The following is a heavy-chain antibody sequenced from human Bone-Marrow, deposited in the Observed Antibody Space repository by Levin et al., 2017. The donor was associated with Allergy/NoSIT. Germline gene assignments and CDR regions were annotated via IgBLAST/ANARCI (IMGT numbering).Heavy chain of an antibody. Sequence: SCAASGFNVRSYEMNWARQAPGKGLEWVSYIDSPGNTIYYADSVRGRFTISRDDTKNSLYLQMNSLRIEDTAVYYCAGAFAGARSWYSPFDLWGQGTLVTVSS. CDR2: IDSPGNTI. CDR3: AGAFAGARSWYSPFDL. V-gene: IGHV3-48*03. D-gene: IGHD6-13*01. CDR1: GFNVRSYE. J-gene: IGHJ4*02.